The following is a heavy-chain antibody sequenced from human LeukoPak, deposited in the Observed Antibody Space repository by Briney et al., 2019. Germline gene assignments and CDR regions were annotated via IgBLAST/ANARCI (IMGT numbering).Heavy chain of an antibody. D-gene: IGHD3-3*01. Sequence: PSETLSLTCTVSGYSISSGYYWGWIRQPPGKGLEWIGSIYHSGSTYYNPSLESRVTISVDTSKNQFSLKLSSVTAADTAVYYCARDTCEYYDFWSEVYMDVWGKGTTVTVSS. CDR2: IYHSGST. J-gene: IGHJ6*03. CDR1: GYSISSGYY. CDR3: ARDTCEYYDFWSEVYMDV. V-gene: IGHV4-38-2*02.